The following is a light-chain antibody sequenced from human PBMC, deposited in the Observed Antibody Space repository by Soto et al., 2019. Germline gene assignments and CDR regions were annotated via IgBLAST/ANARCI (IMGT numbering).Light chain of an antibody. V-gene: IGKV3-11*01. CDR3: QQRHNWPRK. Sequence: EIVLTQSPATLSLSPGESATLSCRASQSIGSHLAWYQQKPGQGPRLLIYDASHRATGIPARFSASGSGTDFTVTITSLEPEDFAVYYCQQRHNWPRKFGQGTKVEI. J-gene: IGKJ1*01. CDR2: DAS. CDR1: QSIGSH.